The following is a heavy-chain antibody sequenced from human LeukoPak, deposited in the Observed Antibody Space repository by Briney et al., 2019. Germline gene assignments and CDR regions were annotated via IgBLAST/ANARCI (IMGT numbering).Heavy chain of an antibody. D-gene: IGHD3-10*01. V-gene: IGHV1-69*02. J-gene: IGHJ6*02. CDR3: ARNHYYGSGRFRMDYGMDV. CDR1: GGTFSTYT. CDR2: IIPMFDMT. Sequence: VKVSCKASGGTFSTYTITWVRQAPGQGPEWMGRIIPMFDMTTYAQKFQGRVTITVDKSTSTAYMELSSLRSEDTAVYYCARNHYYGSGRFRMDYGMDVWGQGTTVTVSS.